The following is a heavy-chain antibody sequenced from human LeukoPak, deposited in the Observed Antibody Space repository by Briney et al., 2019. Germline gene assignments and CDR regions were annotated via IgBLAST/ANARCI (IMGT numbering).Heavy chain of an antibody. CDR2: IIPIFGTA. J-gene: IGHJ6*02. CDR3: ASSIMTAAGPYYYYGMDV. V-gene: IGHV1-69*13. CDR1: GGTFSSYA. D-gene: IGHD6-13*01. Sequence: AASVKVSCKASGGTFSSYAISWVRQAPGQGLEWTGGIIPIFGTANYAQKFQGRVTITADESTSTAYMELSSLRSEDTAVYYCASSIMTAAGPYYYYGMDVWGQGTTVTVSS.